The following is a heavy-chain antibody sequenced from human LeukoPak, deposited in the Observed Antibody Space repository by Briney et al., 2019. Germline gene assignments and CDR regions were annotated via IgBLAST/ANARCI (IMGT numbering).Heavy chain of an antibody. D-gene: IGHD3-9*01. Sequence: PSETLSLTCSVSGVSVNSGGYYWIWLPQPPDRGLVSIGHVYLSGTTYYNPALKSRITIFKDATQTQFTLKVDSVTPTDTAVYSCAEGKYDIFTGYFRFDHWGQGTQVTVSS. CDR1: GVSVNSGGYY. CDR3: AEGKYDIFTGYFRFDH. J-gene: IGHJ4*02. V-gene: IGHV4-31*03. CDR2: VYLSGTT.